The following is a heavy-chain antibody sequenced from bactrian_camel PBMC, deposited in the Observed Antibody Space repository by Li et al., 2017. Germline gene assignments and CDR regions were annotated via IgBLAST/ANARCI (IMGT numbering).Heavy chain of an antibody. Sequence: VQLVESGGGLVQPGESLRLSCAASGFTFSSSDMSWVRQAPGEGLEWVSAITSGGGTTYYTDSVQGRFTISRDNAKNTLYLQLNSLKTEDTAIYYCAKVGVVGAGLWYNYWGQGTQVTVS. CDR3: AKVGVVGAGLWYNY. V-gene: IGHV3S40*01. CDR2: ITSGGGTT. D-gene: IGHD5*01. CDR1: GFTFSSSD. J-gene: IGHJ4*01.